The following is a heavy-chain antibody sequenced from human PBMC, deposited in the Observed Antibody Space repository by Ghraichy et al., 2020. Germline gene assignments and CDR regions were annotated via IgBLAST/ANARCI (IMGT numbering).Heavy chain of an antibody. J-gene: IGHJ4*02. CDR2: ISGSGGDT. V-gene: IGHV3-23*01. CDR3: AKALTMIVVVID. D-gene: IGHD3-22*01. Sequence: LSLTCAASGFTFPSYSMSWVRQPPGRGLEWVSGISGSGGDTYYADSVKGRFTISRDNSKNTLFLQMNSLRAEDTAVYYCAKALTMIVVVIDWGQGTLVAVSS. CDR1: GFTFPSYS.